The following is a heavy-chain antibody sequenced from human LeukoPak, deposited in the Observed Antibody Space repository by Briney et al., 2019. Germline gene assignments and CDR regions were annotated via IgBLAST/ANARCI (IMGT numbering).Heavy chain of an antibody. J-gene: IGHJ6*03. CDR2: ISYDGNEK. CDR3: ARDPSDDYYYYMDV. Sequence: GGSLRLSCVASGFTFSSDAMHWVRQTPGKGLEWVAVISYDGNEKYQVDSVKGRFTISRDNSKNTLYLQMNSLRAEDTAVYYCARDPSDDYYYYMDVWGKGTTVTVSS. CDR1: GFTFSSDA. V-gene: IGHV3-30-3*01.